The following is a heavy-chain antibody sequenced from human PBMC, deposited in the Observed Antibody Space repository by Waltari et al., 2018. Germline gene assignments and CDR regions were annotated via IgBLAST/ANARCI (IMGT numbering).Heavy chain of an antibody. J-gene: IGHJ3*01. V-gene: IGHV1-24*01. CDR1: GYSLTALS. D-gene: IGHD7-27*01. Sequence: QVPLVQSGAEVKKPGASVKVSCKVSGYSLTALSWPWVRQVPGNGLEWMGGFDPKDAETTYAQNFQGTVAMTEDTSTDTAYIDLTSLTSEDTAIYYCTTFNWGHDAFDLWGQGTLVTVSS. CDR2: FDPKDAET. CDR3: TTFNWGHDAFDL.